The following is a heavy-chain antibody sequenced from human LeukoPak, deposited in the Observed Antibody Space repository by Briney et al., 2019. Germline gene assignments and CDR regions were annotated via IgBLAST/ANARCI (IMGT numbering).Heavy chain of an antibody. V-gene: IGHV4-34*01. J-gene: IGHJ5*02. CDR1: GGSFSGYY. Sequence: TSETLSLTCAVYGGSFSGYYWSWIRQPPGKGLEWIGETNHSGSTNYNPSLKSRVTISVDTSKNQFSLKLSSVTAADTAVYYCARGRSSSWYLHNWFDPWGQGTLVTVSS. CDR3: ARGRSSSWYLHNWFDP. CDR2: TNHSGST. D-gene: IGHD6-13*01.